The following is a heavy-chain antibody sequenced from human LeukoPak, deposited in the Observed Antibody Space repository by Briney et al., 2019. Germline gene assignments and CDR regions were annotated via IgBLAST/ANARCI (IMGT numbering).Heavy chain of an antibody. Sequence: SETLSLTCAVSGGSINRGTFCWTWIRKPPGKGLEWIGYISNSGSTNYHPSLKSRVTISSDTSKTQFTLKLTSVTAADTAVYYCARSPSGYRFDSWGQGTLVTVSS. CDR1: GGSINRGTFC. CDR3: ARSPSGYRFDS. D-gene: IGHD3-22*01. V-gene: IGHV4-61*01. J-gene: IGHJ4*02. CDR2: ISNSGST.